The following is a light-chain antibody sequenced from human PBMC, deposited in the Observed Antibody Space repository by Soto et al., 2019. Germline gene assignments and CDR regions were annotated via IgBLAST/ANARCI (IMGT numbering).Light chain of an antibody. V-gene: IGKV3-15*01. CDR1: QSVGSN. Sequence: EVVMTQSPATLSVSPGERATLSCRASQSVGSNLAWYQQKPVQSPSLLIYRASTRATGIPARFSGSGSGTEFTLTISSLQSEDSAVYYCQQYNNWPPYTFGQGTKLEIK. CDR2: RAS. J-gene: IGKJ2*01. CDR3: QQYNNWPPYT.